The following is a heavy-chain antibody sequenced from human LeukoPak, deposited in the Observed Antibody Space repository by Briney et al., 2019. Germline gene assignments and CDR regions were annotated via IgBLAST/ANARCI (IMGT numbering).Heavy chain of an antibody. CDR1: GYTFTGYY. J-gene: IGHJ3*02. D-gene: IGHD3-22*01. V-gene: IGHV1-2*06. CDR3: ARDPVYYDSSGYNDAFDI. CDR2: INPNSGGT. Sequence: ASVKVSCKASGYTFTGYYMHWVRQAPGQGLEWMGRINPNSGGTNYAQKFQGRVTMTRDTSISTAHMELSRLRSDDTAVYYCARDPVYYDSSGYNDAFDIWGQGTMVTISS.